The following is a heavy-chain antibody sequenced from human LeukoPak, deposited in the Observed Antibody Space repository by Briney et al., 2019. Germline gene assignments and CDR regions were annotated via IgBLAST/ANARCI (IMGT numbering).Heavy chain of an antibody. Sequence: SETLSLTCTVSGGSISSYYWSWIRQPAGKGLEWIGRIYTSGSTNYNPSLKSRVTMSVDTSKNQFSLKLSSVTAADTAVYYCARATPITIFGFQTKGYYFDYWGQGTLVTVSS. CDR3: ARATPITIFGFQTKGYYFDY. CDR2: IYTSGST. D-gene: IGHD3-3*01. CDR1: GGSISSYY. V-gene: IGHV4-4*07. J-gene: IGHJ4*02.